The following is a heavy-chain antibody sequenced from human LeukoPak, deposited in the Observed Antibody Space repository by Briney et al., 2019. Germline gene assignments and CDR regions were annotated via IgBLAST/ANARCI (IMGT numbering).Heavy chain of an antibody. J-gene: IGHJ3*02. D-gene: IGHD2-2*01. CDR3: ARDLRVPAVPAFDI. V-gene: IGHV3-21*01. CDR2: ISSSSSYI. Sequence: GGSLRLSCAASGFTFSSYSMNWVRQAPGKGLEWVSSISSSSSYIYYADSVKGRFTISRDNAKNSLYLQMNSLRAEDTAVYYCARDLRVPAVPAFDIGGQGTMVTVSS. CDR1: GFTFSSYS.